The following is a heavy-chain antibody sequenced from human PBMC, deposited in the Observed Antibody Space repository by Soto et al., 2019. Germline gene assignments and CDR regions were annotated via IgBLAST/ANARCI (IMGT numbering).Heavy chain of an antibody. V-gene: IGHV3-21*01. CDR2: ISSSSSYI. D-gene: IGHD3-10*01. Sequence: EVQLVESGGGLVKPGGSLRLSCAGSGFSFRSYSMNWVRRVPGKGLEWVSSISSSSSYINYADSMKGRFTISRDNAKNSLYLQMNSLRAEDTAVYYCARVGTYYGSGSPYYSDYWGQGTLVTVSS. J-gene: IGHJ4*02. CDR1: GFSFRSYS. CDR3: ARVGTYYGSGSPYYSDY.